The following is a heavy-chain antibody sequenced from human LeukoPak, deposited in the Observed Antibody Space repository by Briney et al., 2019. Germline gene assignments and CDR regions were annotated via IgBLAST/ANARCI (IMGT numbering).Heavy chain of an antibody. CDR3: ARAGAIGWFDP. J-gene: IGHJ5*02. CDR2: IYYSGNT. CDR1: GGSISSGSFY. D-gene: IGHD1-14*01. V-gene: IGHV4-39*07. Sequence: SETLSLTCTVSGGSISSGSFYWGWIRQPPGKGLEWIGSIYYSGNTYYNPSLKSRVTISVDTSKNQFSLKLSSVTAADTAVYYCARAGAIGWFDPWGQGTLVTVSS.